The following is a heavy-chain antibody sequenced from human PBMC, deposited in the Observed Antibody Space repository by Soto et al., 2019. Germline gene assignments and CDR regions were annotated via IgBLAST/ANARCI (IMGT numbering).Heavy chain of an antibody. CDR1: GYTFTGYF. Sequence: ASVKVSCKASGYTFTGYFIHWIRQAPGQGLEWMGWINPQTGGTNFAQKFQGWVTLTRDTSINTVYMELSSLKSDDTAIYYCARSPDGSGNDSWGQGTLVTVSS. CDR2: INPQTGGT. V-gene: IGHV1-2*04. CDR3: ARSPDGSGNDS. D-gene: IGHD3-10*01. J-gene: IGHJ4*02.